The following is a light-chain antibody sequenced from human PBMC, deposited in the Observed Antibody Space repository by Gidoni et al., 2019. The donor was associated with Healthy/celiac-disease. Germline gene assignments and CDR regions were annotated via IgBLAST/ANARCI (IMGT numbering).Light chain of an antibody. J-gene: IGKJ2*01. CDR1: QSISSC. V-gene: IGKV1-5*03. CDR3: QKYNSYPYT. CDR2: KAS. Sequence: DIQMTQSPSTLAASVGDRVTITCRARQSISSCLAWYQQKPAKAPKRLIYKASRLASGVPSRFRGSGYGTELTLTIRSLQPDDFATYYCQKYNSYPYTFGQGTKLEIK.